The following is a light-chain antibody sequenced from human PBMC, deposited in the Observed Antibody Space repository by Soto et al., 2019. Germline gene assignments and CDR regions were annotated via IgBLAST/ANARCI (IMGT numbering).Light chain of an antibody. V-gene: IGKV1-5*01. CDR3: QQYRGFSRT. CDR2: DGS. CDR1: HSISDS. J-gene: IGKJ1*01. Sequence: DIHMTQSPSTLSASVGDRVIITCRASHSISDSLAWYQQKPGKAPDLLISDGSKLERGVASRFSGSGSGTEFTLTISSMQPDDLATYYGQQYRGFSRTLGQGTKV.